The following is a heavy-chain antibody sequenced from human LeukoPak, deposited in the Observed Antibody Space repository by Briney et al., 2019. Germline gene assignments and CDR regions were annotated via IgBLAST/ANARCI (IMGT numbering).Heavy chain of an antibody. CDR2: IYYSGST. V-gene: IGHV4-31*03. J-gene: IGHJ5*02. CDR3: ARGGYVNNWFDP. Sequence: SETLSLTCTVSGGSISSGGYYWSWIRQHPGKGLEWIGYIYYSGSTYYNPSLKSRVTISVDTSKNQLSLKLSSVTAADTAVYYCARGGYVNNWFDPWGQGTLVTVSS. D-gene: IGHD5-12*01. CDR1: GGSISSGGYY.